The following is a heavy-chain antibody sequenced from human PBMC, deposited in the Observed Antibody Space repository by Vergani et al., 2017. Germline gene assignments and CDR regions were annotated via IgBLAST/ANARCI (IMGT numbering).Heavy chain of an antibody. Sequence: QVQVVQSGAAVKKSGASVKVSCKTSGYTFSNHYMHWVRPAPGQGLEWMGIINPSGGHTNYAQKFQGRVTMTRDTSTSTVYMGLSSLRSEDTGIYYCARGDYGILTVYRYWGEGTLLTVSA. CDR3: ARGDYGILTVYRY. CDR1: GYTFSNHY. J-gene: IGHJ4*02. D-gene: IGHD3-9*01. CDR2: INPSGGHT. V-gene: IGHV1-46*03.